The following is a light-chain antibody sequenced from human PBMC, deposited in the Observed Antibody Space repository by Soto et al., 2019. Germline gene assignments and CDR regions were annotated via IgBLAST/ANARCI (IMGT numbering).Light chain of an antibody. CDR1: QTIRNY. V-gene: IGKV1-39*01. J-gene: IGKJ2*01. CDR3: QHSYNTPRA. CDR2: DAS. Sequence: DIQMTQSPSLLSASVGARVTITCQSNQTIRNYLNWYQQKPGKAPNLLIHDASSLQNGVPSRFSGRGFGTDFTLTINDLQVADFATYYCQHSYNTPRAFGQGTKLEI.